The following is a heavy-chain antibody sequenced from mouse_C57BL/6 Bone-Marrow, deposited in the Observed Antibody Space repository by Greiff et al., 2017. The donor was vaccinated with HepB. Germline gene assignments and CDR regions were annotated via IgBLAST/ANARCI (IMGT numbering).Heavy chain of an antibody. CDR1: GYSITSGYY. CDR2: ISYDGSN. V-gene: IGHV3-6*01. Sequence: EVQVVESGPGLVKPSQSLSLTCSVTGYSITSGYYWNWIRQFPGNKLEWMGYISYDGSNNYNPSLKNRISITRDTSKNQFFLKLNSVTTEDTATYYCASEATIMVTTAWFAYWGQGTLVTVSA. J-gene: IGHJ3*01. D-gene: IGHD2-2*01. CDR3: ASEATIMVTTAWFAY.